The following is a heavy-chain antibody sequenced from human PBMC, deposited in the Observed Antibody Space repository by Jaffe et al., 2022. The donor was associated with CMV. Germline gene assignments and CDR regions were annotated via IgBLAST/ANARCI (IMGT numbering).Heavy chain of an antibody. CDR3: ARGPKIYDILTGYYNVWGYYGMDV. D-gene: IGHD3-9*01. V-gene: IGHV1-8*01. Sequence: QVQLVQSGAEVKKPGASVKVSCKASGYTFTSYDINWVRQATGQGLEWMGWMNPNSGNTGYAQKFQGRVTMTRNTSISTAYMELSSLRSEDTAVYYCARGPKIYDILTGYYNVWGYYGMDVWGQGTTVTVSS. CDR2: MNPNSGNT. CDR1: GYTFTSYD. J-gene: IGHJ6*02.